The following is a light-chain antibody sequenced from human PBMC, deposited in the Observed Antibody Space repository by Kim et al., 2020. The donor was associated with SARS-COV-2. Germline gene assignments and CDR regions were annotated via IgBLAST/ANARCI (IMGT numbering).Light chain of an antibody. V-gene: IGKV3-20*01. J-gene: IGKJ1*01. CDR3: QQYGSSPWT. CDR1: QTFRGNY. CDR2: GAS. Sequence: SAGERATPSCRASQTFRGNYLAWYQQKPGQPPRLLIYGASSRATDIPIRFSGSASGTDFTLTISRLEPEDFAVYFCQQYGSSPWTFGQGTKVDIK.